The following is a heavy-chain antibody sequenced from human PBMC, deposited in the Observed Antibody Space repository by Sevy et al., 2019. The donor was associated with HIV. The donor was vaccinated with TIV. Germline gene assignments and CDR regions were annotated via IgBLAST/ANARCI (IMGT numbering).Heavy chain of an antibody. Sequence: ASVNVSCKVSGYTLTELSMHWVRQAPGKGLEWMGGFDPEDGETIYAQKFQGRVTMTEDTSTETAYMELSSLRSEDTAVYYCATDKDYYDSSGYYHRYFDYWGQGTLVTVSS. V-gene: IGHV1-24*01. D-gene: IGHD3-22*01. CDR1: GYTLTELS. CDR2: FDPEDGET. CDR3: ATDKDYYDSSGYYHRYFDY. J-gene: IGHJ4*02.